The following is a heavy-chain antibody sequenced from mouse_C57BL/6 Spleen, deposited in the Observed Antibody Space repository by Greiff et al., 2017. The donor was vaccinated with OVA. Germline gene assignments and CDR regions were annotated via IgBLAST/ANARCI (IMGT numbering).Heavy chain of an antibody. J-gene: IGHJ3*01. CDR3: ARGITTVPLAY. CDR1: GYTFTSYW. Sequence: VQLQQPGAELVRPGSSVKLSCKASGYTFTSYWMHWVKQRPIQGLEWIGNIDPSDSETHYNQKFKDKATLTVDKSSSTAYMQLSSLTSEDSAVYYCARGITTVPLAYWGQGTLVTVSA. V-gene: IGHV1-52*01. D-gene: IGHD1-1*01. CDR2: IDPSDSET.